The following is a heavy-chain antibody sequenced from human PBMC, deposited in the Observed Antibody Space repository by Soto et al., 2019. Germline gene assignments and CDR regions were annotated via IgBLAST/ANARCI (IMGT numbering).Heavy chain of an antibody. Sequence: ASVKVSCKASGYTFTGYYMHWVRQAPGQGLEWMGRISTYNGNTNYPQSLQGRLTMTTDTSTTTAYMELRNLRSDDTAVYYCARDPYHVLMVNAPNLYGMDVWGQGTTVTVSS. J-gene: IGHJ6*02. CDR1: GYTFTGYY. CDR2: ISTYNGNT. CDR3: ARDPYHVLMVNAPNLYGMDV. V-gene: IGHV1-18*04. D-gene: IGHD2-8*01.